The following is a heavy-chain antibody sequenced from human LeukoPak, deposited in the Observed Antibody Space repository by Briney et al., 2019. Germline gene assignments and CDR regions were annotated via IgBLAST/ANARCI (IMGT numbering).Heavy chain of an antibody. Sequence: ASVKDSCKTSGYTFTDYYMHWVRQAPGQGREWMGWINPNSGGTNYAQKFQGRVTMTRDTSISTAYMELSRLRSDDTAVYYCARGPRTNWFDPWGQGTLVTVSS. CDR1: GYTFTDYY. V-gene: IGHV1-2*02. CDR3: ARGPRTNWFDP. CDR2: INPNSGGT. D-gene: IGHD1-14*01. J-gene: IGHJ5*02.